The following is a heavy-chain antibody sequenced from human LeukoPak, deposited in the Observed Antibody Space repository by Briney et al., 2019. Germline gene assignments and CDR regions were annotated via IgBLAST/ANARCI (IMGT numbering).Heavy chain of an antibody. CDR3: ARGRRSRVMDV. V-gene: IGHV3-23*01. CDR2: ISGSAYST. CDR1: GFTFGNYA. Sequence: GGSLRLSCAASGFTFGNYAMTWVRQAPGKGLEWVSAISGSAYSTHYADSVKGRFTISRDNFKNTLFLQMNSLRAEDTAVYYCARGRRSRVMDVWGQGTTVTVSS. J-gene: IGHJ6*02.